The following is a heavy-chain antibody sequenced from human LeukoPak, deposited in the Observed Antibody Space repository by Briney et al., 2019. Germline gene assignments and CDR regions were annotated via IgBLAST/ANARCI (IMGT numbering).Heavy chain of an antibody. CDR2: IYHSGST. Sequence: SETLSLTCAVSGGSISSSNWWSWVRQPPGRGLEWIGEIYHSGSTNYNPSLKSRVTISVDKSKNQFSLKLSSVTAADTAVYYCARSQGQWLVYYFDYWGQGTLVTVSS. CDR3: ARSQGQWLVYYFDY. CDR1: GGSISSSNW. J-gene: IGHJ4*02. D-gene: IGHD6-19*01. V-gene: IGHV4-4*02.